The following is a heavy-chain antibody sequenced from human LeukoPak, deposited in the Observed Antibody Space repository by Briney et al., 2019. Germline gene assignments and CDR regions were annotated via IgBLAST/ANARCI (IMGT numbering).Heavy chain of an antibody. CDR1: RFTFSNYP. CDR3: AKGNYYFDISGYFHFDS. D-gene: IGHD3-22*01. CDR2: LSYDGSNE. V-gene: IGHV3-30-3*01. Sequence: PGGSLRLSCAASRFTFSNYPMHWVRQAPGKGLEWVALLSYDGSNEYYADSVKGRFTISRDNSKNTVYLQMNSLRVEDTAIYYCAKGNYYFDISGYFHFDSWGQGTLVTVSA. J-gene: IGHJ4*02.